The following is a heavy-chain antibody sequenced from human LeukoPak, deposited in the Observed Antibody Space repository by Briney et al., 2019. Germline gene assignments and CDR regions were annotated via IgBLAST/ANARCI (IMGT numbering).Heavy chain of an antibody. CDR2: IYYSGST. Sequence: SETLSLTCIVSGGSISSSYWSWIRQPPGKGLEWIGYIYYSGSTNYNPSLKSRVTISVDTSKNQFSLKLSSVTAADTAVYYCARVPILRGVGGYYYFEYWGQGTLVTVSS. CDR3: ARVPILRGVGGYYYFEY. J-gene: IGHJ4*02. V-gene: IGHV4-59*01. D-gene: IGHD3-22*01. CDR1: GGSISSSY.